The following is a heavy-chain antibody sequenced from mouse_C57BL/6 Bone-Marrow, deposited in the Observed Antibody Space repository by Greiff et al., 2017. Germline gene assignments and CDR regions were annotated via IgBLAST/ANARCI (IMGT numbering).Heavy chain of an antibody. CDR3: ARDYYGSSSYLDY. CDR2: ISSGSSTI. CDR1: GFTFSDYG. J-gene: IGHJ2*01. D-gene: IGHD1-1*01. V-gene: IGHV5-17*01. Sequence: EVMLVESGGGLVKPGGSLKLSCAASGFTFSDYGMHWVRQAPEQGLEWVAYISSGSSTIYYADTVKGRFTISRDNAKNTLFLQMTSLRSEDTAMYYCARDYYGSSSYLDYWGQGTTLTVSS.